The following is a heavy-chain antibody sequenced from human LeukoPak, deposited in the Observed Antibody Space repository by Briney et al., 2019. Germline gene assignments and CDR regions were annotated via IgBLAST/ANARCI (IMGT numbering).Heavy chain of an antibody. Sequence: GGSLRLSCAASGFTFSSYSMSWVRQAPGKGLEWVSIIYSGGSTYYADSVRGRFTISRDNSKNTLYLLMNSLRAEDTAVYYCATSGWWGYFDYWGQGTLVTVSS. V-gene: IGHV3-66*01. CDR1: GFTFSSYS. D-gene: IGHD6-19*01. CDR3: ATSGWWGYFDY. J-gene: IGHJ4*02. CDR2: IYSGGST.